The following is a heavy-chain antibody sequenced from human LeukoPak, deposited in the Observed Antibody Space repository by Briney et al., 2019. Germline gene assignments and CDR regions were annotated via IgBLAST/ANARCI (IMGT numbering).Heavy chain of an antibody. V-gene: IGHV3-30*04. J-gene: IGHJ4*02. D-gene: IGHD3-9*01. CDR2: ISYDGSNK. CDR3: ASGLYYDILTGYSYYFDY. CDR1: GFTFSSYA. Sequence: GRSLRLSCAPSGFTFSSYAMHWVRQAPGKGLEWVAVISYDGSNKYYADSVKGRFTISRENSKNTLYLQMNGLRAEDTAVYYCASGLYYDILTGYSYYFDYWGQGTLVTVSS.